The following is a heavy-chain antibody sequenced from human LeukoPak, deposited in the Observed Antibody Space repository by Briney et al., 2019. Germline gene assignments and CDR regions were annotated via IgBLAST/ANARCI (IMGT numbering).Heavy chain of an antibody. CDR3: ARGLKGYCFDY. J-gene: IGHJ4*02. Sequence: PGGSLRLSCAASGFIVSSSYLSWVRQAPGKGLEWVSIIYSGGSAYYADSVKGRFTISRDNSKNTLYLQMNSLRAEDTAVYYCARGLKGYCFDYWGQGTLVTGSS. CDR1: GFIVSSSY. V-gene: IGHV3-53*01. CDR2: IYSGGSA. D-gene: IGHD3-16*01.